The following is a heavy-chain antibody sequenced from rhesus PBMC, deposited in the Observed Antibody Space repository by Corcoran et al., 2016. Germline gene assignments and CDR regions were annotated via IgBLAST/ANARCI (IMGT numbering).Heavy chain of an antibody. CDR1: GFTFSDYY. CDR2: MSNGGGST. D-gene: IGHD5-24*01. J-gene: IGHJ4*01. Sequence: EVQLVESGGGLAKPGGSLRLSCAASGFTFSDYYLHWVRQASGKVLVWVSRMSNGGGSTWYADSVKGRFTISRENAKNTLYLQMDSLRAEDTAVYYCARGVQYFDYWGQGVLVTVSS. V-gene: IGHV3-59*01. CDR3: ARGVQYFDY.